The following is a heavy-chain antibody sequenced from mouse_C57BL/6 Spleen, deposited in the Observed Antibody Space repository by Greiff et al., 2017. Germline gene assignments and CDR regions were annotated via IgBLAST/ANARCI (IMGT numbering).Heavy chain of an antibody. J-gene: IGHJ3*01. CDR1: GFTFSDYY. D-gene: IGHD2-4*01. Sequence: EVKLVESGGGLVQPGGSLKLSCAASGFTFSDYYMYWVRQTPEKRLEWVAYISNGGGSPYYPDPVKGRFTLSRENAKNTLYLQMSRLKSEDTAMYYCARQTYYDYDEGFAYWGQGTLVTVSA. V-gene: IGHV5-12*01. CDR2: ISNGGGSP. CDR3: ARQTYYDYDEGFAY.